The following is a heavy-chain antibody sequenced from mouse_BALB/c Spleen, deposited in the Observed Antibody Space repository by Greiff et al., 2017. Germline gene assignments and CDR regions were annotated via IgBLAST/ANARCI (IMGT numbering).Heavy chain of an antibody. V-gene: IGHV5-17*02. J-gene: IGHJ3*01. D-gene: IGHD2-14*01. CDR1: GFTFSRFG. Sequence: VQLKESGGGLVQPGGSRKLSCAASGFTFSRFGMHWVRQAPEKGLEWVAYISSGSSTIYYADTVKGRFTISRDNPKNTLFLQMTSLRSEDTAMYYCAREGYRYAWFAYWGQGTLVTVSA. CDR3: AREGYRYAWFAY. CDR2: ISSGSSTI.